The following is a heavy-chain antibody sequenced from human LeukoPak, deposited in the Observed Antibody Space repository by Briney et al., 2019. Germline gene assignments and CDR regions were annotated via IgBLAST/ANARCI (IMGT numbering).Heavy chain of an antibody. D-gene: IGHD5-12*01. Sequence: ASVKVSCKVSGYTLTELSMHWVRQAPGKGLEWMGGFDPEDGEAIYAQKFQGRVTMTEDTSTDTAYMELSSLRSEDTAVYYCATGRSRYGYGDYWGQGTLVTVSS. V-gene: IGHV1-24*01. CDR1: GYTLTELS. CDR3: ATGRSRYGYGDY. CDR2: FDPEDGEA. J-gene: IGHJ4*02.